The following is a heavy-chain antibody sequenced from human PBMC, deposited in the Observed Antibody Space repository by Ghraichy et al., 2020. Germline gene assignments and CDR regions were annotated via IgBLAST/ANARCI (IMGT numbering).Heavy chain of an antibody. J-gene: IGHJ5*02. V-gene: IGHV2-5*02. CDR1: SLTTSGMG. CDR3: ALAVASAGWSWFDP. Sequence: SLTTSGMGVGWIRQPPGKALEWLAVIYWDDDERYSPSLKSRLTITKDTSKNQVVLSMTNMDPVDTATYYCALAVASAGWSWFDPWGQGTLVIVSS. CDR2: IYWDDDE. D-gene: IGHD6-13*01.